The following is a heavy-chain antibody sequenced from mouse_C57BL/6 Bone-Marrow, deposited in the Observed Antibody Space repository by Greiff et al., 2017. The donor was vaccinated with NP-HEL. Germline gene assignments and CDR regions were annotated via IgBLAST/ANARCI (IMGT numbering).Heavy chain of an antibody. CDR1: GFTFSDYY. CDR2: INYDGSST. J-gene: IGHJ1*03. V-gene: IGHV5-16*01. CDR3: ARDITNYWYFDV. Sequence: EVMLVESEGGLVQPGSSMKLSCTASGFTFSDYYMAWVRQVPEKGLEWVANINYDGSSTYYLDSLKSRFIISRDNAKNILYLQMSSLKSEDTATYYCARDITNYWYFDVWGTGTTVTVSS. D-gene: IGHD1-1*01.